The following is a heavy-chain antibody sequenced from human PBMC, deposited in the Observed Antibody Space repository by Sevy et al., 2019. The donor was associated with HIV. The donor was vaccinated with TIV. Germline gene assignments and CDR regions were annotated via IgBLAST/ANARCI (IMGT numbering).Heavy chain of an antibody. CDR1: GFMFSNYE. D-gene: IGHD6-6*01. Sequence: GSLRLSCTASGFMFSNYEMNWVRQAPGKGLEWVSGVGSGGSTYYADSLKGRFTISRDNSKNTLYLQMNSLRAEDTAVYYCAKGGGIAARLPYYYGMDVWGQGTTVTVSS. CDR3: AKGGGIAARLPYYYGMDV. J-gene: IGHJ6*02. V-gene: IGHV3-23*01. CDR2: VGSGGST.